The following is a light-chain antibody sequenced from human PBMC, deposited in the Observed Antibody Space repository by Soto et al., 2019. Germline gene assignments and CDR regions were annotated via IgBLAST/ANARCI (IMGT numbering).Light chain of an antibody. CDR2: GNN. CDR1: SSNIGAGYE. V-gene: IGLV1-40*01. J-gene: IGLJ3*02. Sequence: QPVLTQPPSVSGAPGQRVTISCTGSSSNIGAGYEVHWYQQLPGTAPKLLIYGNNNRPSGVPDRFSGSKSGTSASLAITGLQAEDETDYFCQSYDSRLSGYVFGGGTKLTVL. CDR3: QSYDSRLSGYV.